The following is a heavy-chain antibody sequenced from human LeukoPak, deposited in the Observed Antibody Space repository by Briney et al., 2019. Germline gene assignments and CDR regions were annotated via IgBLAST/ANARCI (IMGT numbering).Heavy chain of an antibody. CDR1: GGTFSSYA. Sequence: ASVKVSCKASGGTFSSYAISWVRQAPGQGLEWMGRIIPIFGTANYAQKFQGRVTITTDESTSTAYMELSSLRSGDTAVYYCAISARYYDFWSGPYVDYWGQGTLVTVSS. CDR3: AISARYYDFWSGPYVDY. CDR2: IIPIFGTA. D-gene: IGHD3-3*01. V-gene: IGHV1-69*05. J-gene: IGHJ4*02.